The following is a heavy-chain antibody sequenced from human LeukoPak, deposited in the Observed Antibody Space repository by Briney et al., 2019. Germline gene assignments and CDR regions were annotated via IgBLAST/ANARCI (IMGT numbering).Heavy chain of an antibody. J-gene: IGHJ6*02. Sequence: PGGSLRLSCTASGFTFDGSAMHWLRQPPGKGLEWVSPFCGEGGSTYYADSVKGRFTISRDNSKNSLYLQMNSLRTEDTALYYCAKDISPPSYYGSGMGVWGQGTTVTVSS. CDR1: GFTFDGSA. CDR3: AKDISPPSYYGSGMGV. V-gene: IGHV3-43*02. D-gene: IGHD3-10*01. CDR2: FCGEGGST.